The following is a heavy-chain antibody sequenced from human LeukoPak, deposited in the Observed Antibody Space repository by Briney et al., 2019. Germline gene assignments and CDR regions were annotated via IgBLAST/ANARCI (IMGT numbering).Heavy chain of an antibody. CDR2: INHSGST. V-gene: IGHV4-34*01. D-gene: IGHD7-27*01. CDR3: ARVGSGWGNLFDY. CDR1: GGSFSGYY. J-gene: IGHJ4*02. Sequence: SETLSLTCAVYGGSFSGYYWSWIRQPPGKGLEWIGEINHSGSTKYNPSLKSRVTISVDTSKNQFSLKLSSVTAADTAVYYCARVGSGWGNLFDYWGQGTLVTVSS.